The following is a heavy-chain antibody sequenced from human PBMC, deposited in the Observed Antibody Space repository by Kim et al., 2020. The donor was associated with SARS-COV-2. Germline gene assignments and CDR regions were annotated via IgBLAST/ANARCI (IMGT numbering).Heavy chain of an antibody. J-gene: IGHJ6*03. CDR1: GFSVSVTY. CDR3: ASVVAEIRDYYYMDV. CDR2: LYTGGSS. V-gene: IGHV3-53*01. D-gene: IGHD2-15*01. Sequence: GASLRLSCAASGFSVSVTYMSWVRQAPGRGLEWVSVLYTGGSSYYADSVKGRFIISRDDSENTLYLRMNSLSAEDTAVYFCASVVAEIRDYYYMDVWGKG.